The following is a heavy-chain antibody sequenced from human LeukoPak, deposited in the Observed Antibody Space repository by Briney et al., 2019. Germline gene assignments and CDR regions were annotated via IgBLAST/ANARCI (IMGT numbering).Heavy chain of an antibody. Sequence: PGGSLRLSCAASGFTFSTYNMNWVRQAPGKGLEWVSSISSSISYIYYRDSVKGRFTISRDNAKNSLYLQMKSLRAEDTAAYYYARQSFDWSLDSWGQGTLVTVSS. CDR2: ISSSISYI. V-gene: IGHV3-21*06. J-gene: IGHJ4*02. CDR3: ARQSFDWSLDS. D-gene: IGHD3-9*01. CDR1: GFTFSTYN.